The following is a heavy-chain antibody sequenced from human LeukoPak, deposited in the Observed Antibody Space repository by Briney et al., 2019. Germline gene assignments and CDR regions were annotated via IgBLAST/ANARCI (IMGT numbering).Heavy chain of an antibody. CDR2: INPSGGST. Sequence: ASVKVSCKASGYTFTSYDINWVRQAPGQGLEWMGIINPSGGSTSYAQKFQGRVTMTRDTSTSTVYMELSSLRSEDTAVYYCARDQVGDDDYWGQGTLVTVSS. CDR1: GYTFTSYD. V-gene: IGHV1-46*01. CDR3: ARDQVGDDDY. J-gene: IGHJ4*02. D-gene: IGHD1-26*01.